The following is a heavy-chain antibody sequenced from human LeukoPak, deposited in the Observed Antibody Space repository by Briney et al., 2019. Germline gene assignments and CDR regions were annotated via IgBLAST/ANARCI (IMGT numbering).Heavy chain of an antibody. CDR2: INLDCGGP. V-gene: IGHV1-2*02. CDR3: ARHSSSYLDY. J-gene: IGHJ4*02. D-gene: IGHD6-13*01. CDR1: GYTFTGHH. Sequence: GASVKVSCKASGYTFTGHHMHWVRQAPGQGLEWMGWINLDCGGPRSAQNFQGRVTMTRDTPITTVYMELTRLGSDDTAVYYCARHSSSYLDYWGQGTLVAVSS.